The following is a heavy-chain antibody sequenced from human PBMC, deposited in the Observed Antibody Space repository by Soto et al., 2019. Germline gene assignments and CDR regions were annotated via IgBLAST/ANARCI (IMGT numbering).Heavy chain of an antibody. Sequence: QEQVVESGGGVVQPGRSLRLSCAASGFTFSTHAMHWVRQAPGRGLEWVAIISYDGTTKDYADSVKGRFTISRDNSKNAVYLQRNSMRSEDTVLYYCARDWRTAGTTGWFDPWGQGTLVTVSS. CDR3: ARDWRTAGTTGWFDP. V-gene: IGHV3-30-3*01. D-gene: IGHD6-13*01. CDR2: ISYDGTTK. J-gene: IGHJ5*02. CDR1: GFTFSTHA.